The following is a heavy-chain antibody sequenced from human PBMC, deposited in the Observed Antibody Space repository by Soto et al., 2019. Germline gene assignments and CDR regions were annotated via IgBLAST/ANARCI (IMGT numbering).Heavy chain of an antibody. CDR3: ARERNIVLMVYAVGDY. CDR1: GYTFTSYG. Sequence: ASVKVSCKASGYTFTSYGISWVRQAPGQGLEWMGWISAYNGNTNYAQKLQGRVTMTTDTSTSTAYMELRSLRSDDTAVYYCARERNIVLMVYAVGDYWGQGTLVTVSS. V-gene: IGHV1-18*01. CDR2: ISAYNGNT. J-gene: IGHJ4*02. D-gene: IGHD2-8*01.